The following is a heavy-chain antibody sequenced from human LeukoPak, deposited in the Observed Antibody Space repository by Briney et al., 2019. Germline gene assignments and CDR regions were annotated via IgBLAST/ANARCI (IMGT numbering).Heavy chain of an antibody. V-gene: IGHV1-18*01. J-gene: IGHJ4*02. D-gene: IGHD2-2*01. CDR2: ISAYNGNT. Sequence: ASVKVSCKASVYTYTTYGITWVRQAPGQGLEWMGWISAYNGNTNYAQKFQGRLTITTDTTTRTAYMELRSLRFDDTAVYYCARQAACSSIRCPIDYWGQGTLVTVSS. CDR3: ARQAACSSIRCPIDY. CDR1: VYTYTTYG.